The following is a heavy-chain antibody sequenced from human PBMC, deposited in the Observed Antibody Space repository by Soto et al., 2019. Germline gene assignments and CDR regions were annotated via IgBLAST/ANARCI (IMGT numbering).Heavy chain of an antibody. CDR2: ISYDGDNK. CDR3: AKKIMGYASHSDAMGV. CDR1: GFTFRNYG. V-gene: IGHV3-30*18. Sequence: GGSLRLSCKPSGFTFRNYGLLWVRQAPGEGLEWVALISYDGDNKYYTDSARGRFTVSRDNFNNMMFLQMDSLRPEDSAVYYCAKKIMGYASHSDAMGVWGQGTTVTVSS. J-gene: IGHJ6*02. D-gene: IGHD5-12*01.